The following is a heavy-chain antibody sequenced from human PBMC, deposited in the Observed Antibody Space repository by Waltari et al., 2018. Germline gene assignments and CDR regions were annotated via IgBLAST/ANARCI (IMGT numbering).Heavy chain of an antibody. CDR1: GFSLSTSGVG. V-gene: IGHV2-5*01. Sequence: QITLKESGPTLVKPTQTLTLTCTFSGFSLSTSGVGVGWIRQPPGKALEWLALIYWNDDKRYSPYLKSRLTITKDTSKNQGVLTMTNMDPVDTAIYYCAHRGCGGDCYTDAFDIWGQGTKVTVSS. CDR2: IYWNDDK. D-gene: IGHD2-21*01. CDR3: AHRGCGGDCYTDAFDI. J-gene: IGHJ3*02.